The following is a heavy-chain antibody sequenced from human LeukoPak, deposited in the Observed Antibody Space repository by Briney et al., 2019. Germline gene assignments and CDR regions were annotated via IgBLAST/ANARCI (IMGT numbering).Heavy chain of an antibody. CDR1: GFTFSLYW. D-gene: IGHD1-26*01. CDR3: ARDYHGSYDY. Sequence: GGSLRLSCAASGFTFSLYWMSWVRQAPGKGLEWVANIKQDGSEKYYVDSVKGRFTISRDNVKKSLSLQMNSLRAEDMAVYFCARDYHGSYDYWGQGTLVTVSS. J-gene: IGHJ4*02. V-gene: IGHV3-7*03. CDR2: IKQDGSEK.